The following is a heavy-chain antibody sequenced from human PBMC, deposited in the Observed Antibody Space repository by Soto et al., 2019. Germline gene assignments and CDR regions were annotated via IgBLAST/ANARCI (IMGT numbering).Heavy chain of an antibody. D-gene: IGHD2-21*02. V-gene: IGHV3-23*01. Sequence: GGSLRLSFAASGFTFTSYGMSWVRQAPGKGLEWVSGISDSGGTTHYADSVKGRFTISRDNSKNTLYLQMNSLRAEDTAVYYCAKGPNHGVTAVDYWGQGTLVTVS. J-gene: IGHJ4*02. CDR3: AKGPNHGVTAVDY. CDR2: ISDSGGTT. CDR1: GFTFTSYG.